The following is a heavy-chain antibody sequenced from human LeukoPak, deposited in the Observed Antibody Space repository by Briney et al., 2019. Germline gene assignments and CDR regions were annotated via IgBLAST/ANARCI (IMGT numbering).Heavy chain of an antibody. CDR3: VSYNWNQPDY. CDR1: GLTFSTHW. D-gene: IGHD1-20*01. CDR2: INDDGSLT. Sequence: GGSLRLSCAPSGLTFSTHWMYWVRHTPGKGLVWVSGINDDGSLTNYADSVKGRFTMSRDNAKNTLFLQMNSLRAEDTALYYCVSYNWNQPDYWGQGSPVTVSS. V-gene: IGHV3-74*01. J-gene: IGHJ4*02.